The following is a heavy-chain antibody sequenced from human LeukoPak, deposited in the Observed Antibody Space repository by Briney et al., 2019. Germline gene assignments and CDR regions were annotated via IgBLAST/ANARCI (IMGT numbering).Heavy chain of an antibody. CDR2: ISGYKGNT. Sequence: ASVKVSCKASGYTFTSYGISWVRQAPGQGLEWMGWISGYKGNTNNAQKVQGRVTMTTDTSTSTAYMELRSLRSDDTAVYYCARDPGMTGYNWFDPWGQGTLVTVSS. V-gene: IGHV1-18*01. CDR1: GYTFTSYG. D-gene: IGHD3-9*01. CDR3: ARDPGMTGYNWFDP. J-gene: IGHJ5*02.